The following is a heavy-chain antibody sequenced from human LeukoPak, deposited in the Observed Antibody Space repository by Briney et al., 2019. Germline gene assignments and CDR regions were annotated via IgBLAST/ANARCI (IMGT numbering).Heavy chain of an antibody. V-gene: IGHV3-21*01. D-gene: IGHD6-19*01. CDR1: GFTFSSYS. CDR3: ARARDSSGWYTDGFDI. CDR2: ISSSSSYI. Sequence: PGGSLRLSCAASGFTFSSYSMNWVRQAPGKGLEWVSSISSSSSYIYYADSVKGRFIISRDNAKNSLYLQMNSLRAEDTAVYYCARARDSSGWYTDGFDIWGQGTMVTVSS. J-gene: IGHJ3*02.